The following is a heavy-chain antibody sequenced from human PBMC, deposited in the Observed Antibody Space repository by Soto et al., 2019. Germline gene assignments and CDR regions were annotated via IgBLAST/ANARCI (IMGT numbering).Heavy chain of an antibody. CDR3: AREHDYYGSSPT. V-gene: IGHV1-18*01. J-gene: IGHJ5*02. CDR2: ISAYNGNT. Sequence: ASVKVSCKASGYTFTSYGISWVRQAPGQGLEWMGWISAYNGNTNYAQKLQGRVTMTTDTSTSTAYMELRSPRSDDTAVYYCAREHDYYGSSPTWGQGTLVTVSS. CDR1: GYTFTSYG. D-gene: IGHD3-10*01.